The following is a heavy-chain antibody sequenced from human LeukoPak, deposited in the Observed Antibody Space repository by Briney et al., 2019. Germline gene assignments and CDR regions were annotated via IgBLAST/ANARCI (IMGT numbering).Heavy chain of an antibody. V-gene: IGHV4-59*01. Sequence: SETLSLTCTVSGGSLSSYYWSWIRQPPGKGLEWIGYIYYSGSTNYNPSLKSRVPISVDTSKNQFSLKLSSVTAADTAVYYCARQRDVIDWFDPWGQGTLVTVSS. D-gene: IGHD3-16*02. CDR2: IYYSGST. CDR1: GGSLSSYY. J-gene: IGHJ5*02. CDR3: ARQRDVIDWFDP.